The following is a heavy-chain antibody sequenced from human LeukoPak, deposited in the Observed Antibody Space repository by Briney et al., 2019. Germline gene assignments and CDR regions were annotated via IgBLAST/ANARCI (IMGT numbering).Heavy chain of an antibody. V-gene: IGHV3-23*01. CDR1: GSTFSTFA. D-gene: IGHD2-15*01. J-gene: IGHJ4*02. CDR3: AARPGEVAVPFDY. CDR2: ISGSGGIT. Sequence: GGSLRLSCAASGSTFSTFAMTWVRQAPGKGLEWVSLISGSGGITYYADSVNGRFTISRDNSKNTLYLQMHSLRAEDTAVYYCAARPGEVAVPFDYWAREPWSPSPQ.